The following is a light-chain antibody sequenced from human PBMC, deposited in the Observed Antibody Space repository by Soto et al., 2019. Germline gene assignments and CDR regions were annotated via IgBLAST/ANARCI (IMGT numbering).Light chain of an antibody. CDR3: QQYNNWPPIT. V-gene: IGKV1-5*03. CDR1: QTISSW. Sequence: DLQMTQSPSTLSGSVGDRVTITCRSSQTISSWLAWYQQKPGKAPKLLIYKASTLKSGVPSRFSGSGSGTEFTLTISSLQSEDLAVYYCQQYNNWPPITVGQGTRLEIK. CDR2: KAS. J-gene: IGKJ5*01.